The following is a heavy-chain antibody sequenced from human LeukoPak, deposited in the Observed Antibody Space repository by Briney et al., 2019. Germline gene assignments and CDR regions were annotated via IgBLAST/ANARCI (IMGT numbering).Heavy chain of an antibody. Sequence: SETLSLTCAVYGGSFSGYYWSWIRQPLGKGLEWIGEINHSGSTNYNPSLKSRVTISVDTSKNQFSLKLSSVTAADTAVYYCARRSSSSPWDYWGQGTLVTVSS. CDR2: INHSGST. V-gene: IGHV4-34*01. CDR1: GGSFSGYY. CDR3: ARRSSSSPWDY. D-gene: IGHD6-6*01. J-gene: IGHJ4*02.